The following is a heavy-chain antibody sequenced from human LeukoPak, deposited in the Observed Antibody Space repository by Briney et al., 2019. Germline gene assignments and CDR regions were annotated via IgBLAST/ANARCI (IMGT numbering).Heavy chain of an antibody. CDR3: AKDSYRTIVVVPAAIWDY. CDR1: GFTFSSYA. J-gene: IGHJ4*02. CDR2: ISGSGGST. V-gene: IGHV3-23*01. Sequence: QPGGFLRLSCAASGFTFSSYAMSWVRQAPGKGLEWVSAISGSGGSTYYADSVKGRFTISRDNSKNTLYLQMNSLRAEDTAVYYCAKDSYRTIVVVPAAIWDYWGQGTLVTVSS. D-gene: IGHD2-2*01.